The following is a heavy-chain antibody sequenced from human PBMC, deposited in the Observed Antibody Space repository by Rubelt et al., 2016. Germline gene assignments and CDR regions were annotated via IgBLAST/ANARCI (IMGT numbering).Heavy chain of an antibody. CDR3: ARILGSPRGYPHYYYYGMDV. CDR2: IFSNDEK. J-gene: IGHJ6*02. V-gene: IGHV2-26*01. CDR1: GFSLSNARMG. Sequence: QVTLKESGPVLVKPTETLTLTCTVSGFSLSNARMGVSWIRQPPGKALEWLAHIFSNDEKSYSPSLKSRLTYSKDTPKSQVVLTMTKMDPVETATYYGARILGSPRGYPHYYYYGMDVWGQGTTVTVSS. D-gene: IGHD3-22*01.